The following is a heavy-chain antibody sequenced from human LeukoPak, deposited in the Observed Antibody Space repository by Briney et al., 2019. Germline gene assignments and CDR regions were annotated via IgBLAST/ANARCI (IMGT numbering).Heavy chain of an antibody. V-gene: IGHV3-23*01. CDR2: ISGSGGST. J-gene: IGHJ6*02. D-gene: IGHD2-21*02. CDR1: GFTFSSYA. CDR3: AKDLNCGSDCPAFTANYYYYGMDV. Sequence: PGGSLRLSCAASGFTFSSYAMSWVRQAPGKGLEWVSAISGSGGSTYYADSVKGRFTISRDNSKNTLYLQMNSLRAEDTAVYYCAKDLNCGSDCPAFTANYYYYGMDVWGQGTTVTVSS.